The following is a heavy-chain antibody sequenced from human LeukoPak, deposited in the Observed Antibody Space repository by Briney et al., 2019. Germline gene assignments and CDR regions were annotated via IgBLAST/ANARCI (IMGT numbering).Heavy chain of an antibody. CDR2: IYTSGST. CDR1: GGSISSGSYY. V-gene: IGHV4-61*02. CDR3: ARLGAFDI. J-gene: IGHJ3*02. Sequence: SETLSLTCTVSGGSISSGSYYWSWIRQPAGKGLEWIGRIYTSGSTNYNPSLKSRVTISVDTSKNQFSLKLSSVTAADTAVYYCARLGAFDIWGQGTMVTVSS.